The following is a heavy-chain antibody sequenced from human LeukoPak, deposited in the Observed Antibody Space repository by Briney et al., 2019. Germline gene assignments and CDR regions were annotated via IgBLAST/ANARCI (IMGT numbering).Heavy chain of an antibody. CDR2: ISAYNGNT. CDR1: GYSFTSNV. Sequence: ASVKVSCKASGYSFTSNVISWVRQAPGQGLEWMGWISAYNGNTNYAQKLQGRVTMTTDTSTSTAYMELRSLRSDDTAVYYCARGGILTGYSRDNWFDPWGQGTLVTVSS. V-gene: IGHV1-18*01. J-gene: IGHJ5*02. CDR3: ARGGILTGYSRDNWFDP. D-gene: IGHD3-9*01.